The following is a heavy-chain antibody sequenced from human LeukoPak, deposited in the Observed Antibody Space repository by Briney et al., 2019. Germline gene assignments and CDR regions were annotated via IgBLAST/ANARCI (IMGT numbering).Heavy chain of an antibody. V-gene: IGHV3-21*01. CDR2: ISSSSSSI. CDR3: ARLADYGNYGPREYLDF. CDR1: GFTFSKYA. Sequence: PGGSLRLSCAASGFTFSKYAMSWVRQAPGKGLEWVSSISSSSSSIYYADSLKGRFTISRDNAKTSLYLQMNSLRAEDTAVYYCARLADYGNYGPREYLDFWGQGTLVTVSS. D-gene: IGHD4-11*01. J-gene: IGHJ4*02.